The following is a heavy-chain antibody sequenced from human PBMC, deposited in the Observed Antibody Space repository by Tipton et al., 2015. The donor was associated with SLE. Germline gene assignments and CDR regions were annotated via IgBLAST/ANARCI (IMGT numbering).Heavy chain of an antibody. CDR3: ARGFLEDDYYDSSDAHGDPFDL. J-gene: IGHJ4*02. V-gene: IGHV3-33*01. CDR1: GFTFSDYG. D-gene: IGHD3-22*01. CDR2: IWFDGSDK. Sequence: SLRLSCAASGFTFSDYGMHWVRQAPGKGLEWVAVIWFDGSDKYYADSVKGRFTISRDNSKSTLHLQMSSLRAEDTAVYYCARGFLEDDYYDSSDAHGDPFDLWGQGTLVTVSS.